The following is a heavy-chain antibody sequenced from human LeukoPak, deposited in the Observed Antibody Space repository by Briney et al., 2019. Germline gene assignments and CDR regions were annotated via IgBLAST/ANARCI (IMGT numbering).Heavy chain of an antibody. CDR3: ARHSGVAGLTDY. J-gene: IGHJ4*02. D-gene: IGHD6-19*01. Sequence: GASLQISCKGSGFIFTNYWIGWVRQLPGKGLEWMGIVYPGDSDTRYSPSFQGQVTISADKSISTAYLQWSSLKASDTAMYYCARHSGVAGLTDYWGQGSLVTVSP. V-gene: IGHV5-51*01. CDR2: VYPGDSDT. CDR1: GFIFTNYW.